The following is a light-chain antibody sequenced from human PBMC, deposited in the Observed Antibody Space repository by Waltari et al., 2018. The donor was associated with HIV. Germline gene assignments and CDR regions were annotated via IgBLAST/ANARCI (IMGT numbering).Light chain of an antibody. Sequence: QSALTQPASVSGSPGQSITISCTGTSSDVGGYNYVSWYQQHPGKAPQLMIYEVSNRPSGASNLFSGSKSGNTASLTISGLQAEDEAYYYCSSYTSSSTLVVFGGGTKLTVL. V-gene: IGLV2-14*01. CDR3: SSYTSSSTLVV. CDR2: EVS. J-gene: IGLJ2*01. CDR1: SSDVGGYNY.